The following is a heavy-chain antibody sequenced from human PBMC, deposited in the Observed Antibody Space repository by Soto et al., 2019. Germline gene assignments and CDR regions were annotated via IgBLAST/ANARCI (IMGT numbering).Heavy chain of an antibody. Sequence: QINLKESGPTLVKPTQTLTLTCSFSGFSLTTAGVGVGWVRQSPVEALEWLALIYWDADERYSPSLKTRLTITKDTSKNQVVLKMTNMAPVDTATYYCAHSRNLITEDAQVGDFDYWGQGTLVTVSS. CDR1: GFSLTTAGVG. J-gene: IGHJ4*02. D-gene: IGHD3-10*01. CDR2: IYWDADE. V-gene: IGHV2-5*02. CDR3: AHSRNLITEDAQVGDFDY.